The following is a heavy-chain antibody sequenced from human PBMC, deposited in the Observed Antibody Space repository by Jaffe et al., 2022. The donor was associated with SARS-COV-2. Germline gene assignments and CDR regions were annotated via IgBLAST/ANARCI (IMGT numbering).Heavy chain of an antibody. J-gene: IGHJ4*02. V-gene: IGHV3-21*01. Sequence: EVQLVESGGGLVKPGGSLRLSCAASGFTFSSYSMNWVRQAPGKGLEWVSSISSSSSYIYYADSVKGRFTISRDNAKNSLYLQMNSLRAEDTAVYYCARGGDHYYFDYWGQGTLVTVSS. D-gene: IGHD4-17*01. CDR2: ISSSSSYI. CDR1: GFTFSSYS. CDR3: ARGGDHYYFDY.